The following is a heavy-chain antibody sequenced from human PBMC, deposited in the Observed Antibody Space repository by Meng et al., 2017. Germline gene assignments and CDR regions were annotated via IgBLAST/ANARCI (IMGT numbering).Heavy chain of an antibody. CDR3: ARRFFDGGNYDYFDY. Sequence: GGSLRLSCKGSGYSFTSYWIGWVRQMPGKGLEWMGIIYPGDSDSRYSPSFQGQVTISADKSISTAYLQWSSLKASDTAMYYCARRFFDGGNYDYFDYWGQGTLVTVSS. CDR2: IYPGDSDS. CDR1: GYSFTSYW. V-gene: IGHV5-51*01. D-gene: IGHD4/OR15-4a*01. J-gene: IGHJ4*02.